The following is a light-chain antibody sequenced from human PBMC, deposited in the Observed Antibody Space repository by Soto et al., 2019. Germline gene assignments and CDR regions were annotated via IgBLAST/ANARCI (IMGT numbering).Light chain of an antibody. CDR1: SSDVGGYNY. J-gene: IGLJ1*01. Sequence: QSVVTRPASVSGSPGQSITITCTGTSSDVGGYNYVSWYQQHPGKAPKVLISDVSNRPSGISNRFSGSKSGNTASLTISGLQAEDEADYYCSSYTSIDTWVFGTGTKVTVL. CDR3: SSYTSIDTWV. CDR2: DVS. V-gene: IGLV2-14*03.